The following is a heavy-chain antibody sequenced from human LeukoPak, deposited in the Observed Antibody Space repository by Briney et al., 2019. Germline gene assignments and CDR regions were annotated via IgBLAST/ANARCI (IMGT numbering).Heavy chain of an antibody. Sequence: GGSLRLSCGGSGFTFSNYWMGWVRQAPGKGLQWVANIKTDGSEKYYVDSVKGRFTISRDNAKNSLYLQMNSLRAEDTAVYYCATYSSLNRREFQYWGQGTLLTVSS. CDR2: IKTDGSEK. D-gene: IGHD3-22*01. CDR3: ATYSSLNRREFQY. J-gene: IGHJ1*01. V-gene: IGHV3-7*01. CDR1: GFTFSNYW.